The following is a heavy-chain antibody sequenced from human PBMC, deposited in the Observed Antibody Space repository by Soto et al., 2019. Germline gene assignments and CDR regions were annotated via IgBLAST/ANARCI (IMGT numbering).Heavy chain of an antibody. CDR2: ISXYDGNK. J-gene: IGHJ6*01. CDR1: GCTFNTKG. Sequence: XSVKVSCKASGCTFNTKGLSWVRQAPGQGIDWXGWISXYDGNKKYEQXXQGRVNMXXDTYKSTAYMELSRLRSEDTAVYYCASRYKMDVWGQGTTVTVSS. V-gene: IGHV1-18*01. D-gene: IGHD3-9*01. CDR3: ASRYKMDV.